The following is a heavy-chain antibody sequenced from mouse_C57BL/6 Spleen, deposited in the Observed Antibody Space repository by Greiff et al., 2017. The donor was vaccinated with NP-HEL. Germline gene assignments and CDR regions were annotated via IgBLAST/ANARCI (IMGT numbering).Heavy chain of an antibody. CDR2: IHPNSGST. D-gene: IGHD4-1*01. CDR1: GYTFTSYW. CDR3: ARARLGPDYFDY. Sequence: QVQLQQSGAELVKPGASVKLSCKASGYTFTSYWMHWVKQRPGQGLEWIGMIHPNSGSTNYNEKFKSKATLTVDKSSSTAYMQLSSLTSEDSAVYYCARARLGPDYFDYWGQGTTLTVSS. J-gene: IGHJ2*01. V-gene: IGHV1-64*01.